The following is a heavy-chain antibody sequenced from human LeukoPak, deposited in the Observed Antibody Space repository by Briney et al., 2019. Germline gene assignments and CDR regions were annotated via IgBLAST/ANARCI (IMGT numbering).Heavy chain of an antibody. CDR3: ARSHSVAQRGYFDY. Sequence: SGGSLGFSCAAPRSTFSTYARSGVRQPPGRGREWVSTIGDSGGSTYYADSVKGRFTISRDNSKNTLYLQMNSLRAEDTAVYYCARSHSVAQRGYFDYWGQGTLVTVSS. V-gene: IGHV3-23*01. J-gene: IGHJ4*02. CDR1: RSTFSTYA. D-gene: IGHD2-15*01. CDR2: IGDSGGST.